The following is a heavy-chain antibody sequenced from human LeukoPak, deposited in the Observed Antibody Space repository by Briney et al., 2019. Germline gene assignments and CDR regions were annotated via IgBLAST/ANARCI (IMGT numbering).Heavy chain of an antibody. Sequence: GGSLRLSCAASGFTFSSYWMHWVRQAPGTGLEWVSRINGDGTSTKYADSVKGRFTNSRDNAKNTLYLYMNSLRAEDTAVYYCAKDYGSGIAVAGTIFYDWGQGTLVTVSS. CDR2: INGDGTST. J-gene: IGHJ4*02. D-gene: IGHD6-19*01. CDR1: GFTFSSYW. CDR3: AKDYGSGIAVAGTIFYD. V-gene: IGHV3-74*03.